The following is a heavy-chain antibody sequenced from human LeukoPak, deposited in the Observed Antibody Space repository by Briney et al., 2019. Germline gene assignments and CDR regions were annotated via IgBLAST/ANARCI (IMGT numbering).Heavy chain of an antibody. V-gene: IGHV3-48*01. CDR1: GFTFSTYS. J-gene: IGHJ6*02. CDR3: ARAPNYYYYGMDV. Sequence: PGGSLRLSCAASGFTFSTYSMNWVRQAPGKGLEWLSYISSSGGTIYYADSVKGRFTISRHNSKNTLYLQMNSLRAEDTAVYYCARAPNYYYYGMDVWGQGTTVTVSS. CDR2: ISSSGGTI.